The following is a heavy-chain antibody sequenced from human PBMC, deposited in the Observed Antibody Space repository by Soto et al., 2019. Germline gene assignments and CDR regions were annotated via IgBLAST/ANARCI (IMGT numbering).Heavy chain of an antibody. CDR3: ARIRSYYDILTGTHYYYGMDV. D-gene: IGHD3-9*01. CDR2: IDWDDDK. V-gene: IGHV2-70*01. Sequence: SGPTLVNPTQTLTLTCTFSGFSLSTSGMCVSWIRQPPGKALEWLALIDWDDDKYYSTSLKTRLTISKDTSKNQVVLTMTNMDPVDTATYYCARIRSYYDILTGTHYYYGMDVWGQGTTVTVSS. CDR1: GFSLSTSGMC. J-gene: IGHJ6*02.